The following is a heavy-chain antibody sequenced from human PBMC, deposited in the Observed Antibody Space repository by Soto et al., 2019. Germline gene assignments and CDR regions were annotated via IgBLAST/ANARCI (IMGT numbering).Heavy chain of an antibody. CDR3: ARDEVGDIVVVPDAVGFDP. Sequence: QVQLQQWGAGLLKPSETLSLTCAVYGGSFSGYYWSWIRQPPGKGLEWIGEINHSGSTNYNPSLKSRVTISVDTSKTQFTRKLGSVTDADTAVYYCARDEVGDIVVVPDAVGFDPWGKGTLVTVSS. CDR2: INHSGST. CDR1: GGSFSGYY. D-gene: IGHD2-2*01. V-gene: IGHV4-34*01. J-gene: IGHJ5*02.